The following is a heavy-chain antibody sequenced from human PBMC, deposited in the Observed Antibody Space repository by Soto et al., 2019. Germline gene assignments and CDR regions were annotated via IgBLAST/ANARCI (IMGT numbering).Heavy chain of an antibody. Sequence: QVQLQESGPGLVKPSQTLSLTCTVSGGSISSGGYYWSWIRQHPGKGLESIGYIYDGGSTYYNPSLKCRVTISVDTSKNQFSLKLSSVTAADTAVYYCARSSTSANYFDYWGQGTLVTVSS. CDR1: GGSISSGGYY. V-gene: IGHV4-31*03. CDR3: ARSSTSANYFDY. CDR2: IYDGGST. D-gene: IGHD2-2*01. J-gene: IGHJ4*02.